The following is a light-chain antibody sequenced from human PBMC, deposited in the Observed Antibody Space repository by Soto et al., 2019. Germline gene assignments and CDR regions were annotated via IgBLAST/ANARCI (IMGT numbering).Light chain of an antibody. CDR3: QPYGSSPET. J-gene: IGKJ1*01. V-gene: IGKV3-20*01. CDR1: QSVSSSY. CDR2: GAS. Sequence: ELVLTQSPGTLSLSPGERATLSCRASQSVSSSYLAWYQQKPGQAPRLLIYGASSRATGIPDRFSGSGSGTDFTLTISRLEPEDFAVYYCQPYGSSPETFGQGTKVDI.